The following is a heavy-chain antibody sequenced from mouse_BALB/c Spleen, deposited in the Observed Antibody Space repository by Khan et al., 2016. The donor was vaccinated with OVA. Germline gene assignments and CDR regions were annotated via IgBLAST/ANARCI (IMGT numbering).Heavy chain of an antibody. Sequence: EVQLQQSGPELVRPGASVKISCTASGYSFTGYFMNWVMQSPGKSLEWIGRINPHIGETFYNQRFKDKATLTVDESSSTAHMELRILASEASAVYYCKRIERSDFDHWGQGTTLTVSS. CDR2: INPHIGET. V-gene: IGHV1-20*02. J-gene: IGHJ2*01. D-gene: IGHD1-1*01. CDR3: KRIERSDFDH. CDR1: GYSFTGYF.